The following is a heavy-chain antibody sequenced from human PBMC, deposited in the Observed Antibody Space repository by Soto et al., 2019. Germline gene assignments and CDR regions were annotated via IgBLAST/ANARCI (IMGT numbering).Heavy chain of an antibody. CDR1: GFTFSSYA. J-gene: IGHJ4*02. CDR3: ARRGPGTYFDY. D-gene: IGHD6-13*01. CDR2: VIGSGGST. V-gene: IGHV3-23*01. Sequence: EVQLLESGGGLVQPGGSLRLSCAASGFTFSSYAMRWVRQAPGKGLEWGPAVIGSGGSTYDAHSVKGRLTISRDNSKHTLYLQMNRLRAEHTAVYYCARRGPGTYFDYWGQGTLVTASS.